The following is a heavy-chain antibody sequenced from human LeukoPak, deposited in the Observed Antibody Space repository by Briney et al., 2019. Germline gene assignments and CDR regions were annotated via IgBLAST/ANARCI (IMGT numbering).Heavy chain of an antibody. V-gene: IGHV4-34*01. CDR1: GGSFSGYY. J-gene: IGHJ3*02. CDR3: ARGYDSSGYPSDAFDI. CDR2: INHSGST. D-gene: IGHD3-22*01. Sequence: SETLSLTCAVYGGSFSGYYWSWIRQPPGKGLEWIGEINHSGSTNYNPSLKSRVTISVDTSKNQSSLKLSSVTAADTAVYYCARGYDSSGYPSDAFDIWGQGTMVTVSS.